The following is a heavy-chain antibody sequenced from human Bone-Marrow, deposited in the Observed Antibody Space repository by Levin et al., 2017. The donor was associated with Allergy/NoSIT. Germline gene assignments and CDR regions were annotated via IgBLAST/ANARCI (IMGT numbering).Heavy chain of an antibody. CDR1: GRSISNYY. V-gene: IGHV4-59*08. D-gene: IGHD5-18*01. CDR2: VYYSGNT. J-gene: IGHJ2*01. CDR3: ARPANTGYDWYFDF. Sequence: SETLSLTCTVSGRSISNYYWSWIRQPPGKGLEWIGYVYYSGNTNYNPSLKSRVTISVDTSKNQFSLKLTSVTAADTAVYYCARPANTGYDWYFDFWGRGTLVTVSS.